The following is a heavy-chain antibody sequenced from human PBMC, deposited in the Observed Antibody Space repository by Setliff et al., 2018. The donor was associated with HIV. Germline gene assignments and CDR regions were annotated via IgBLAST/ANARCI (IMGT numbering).Heavy chain of an antibody. CDR2: INPHSGGT. CDR1: GYTFPSFY. V-gene: IGHV1-2*02. J-gene: IGHJ4*02. Sequence: WASVKVSCKASGYTFPSFYVHWVRQAPRQGLEWMGWINPHSGGTNYAQKFQGRVTMTRDTSISTASMELSRLRSDDTAVYYCARGLKKDDFSGYYPAYFDSWGQGTLVTVSS. CDR3: ARGLKKDDFSGYYPAYFDS. D-gene: IGHD3-22*01.